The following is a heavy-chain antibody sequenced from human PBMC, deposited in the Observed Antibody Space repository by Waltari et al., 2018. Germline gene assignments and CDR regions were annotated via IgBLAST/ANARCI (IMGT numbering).Heavy chain of an antibody. J-gene: IGHJ3*02. Sequence: VQLLESGGGLVQPGGSLRLSCAASGFTFSSYAMSWVRQAPGKGLEWIGYIYYSGSTYYNPSLKSRVTISVDTSKNQFSLKLSSVTAADTAVYYCARAKAEVSCSIWGQGTMVTVSS. CDR1: GFTFSSYA. CDR3: ARAKAEVSCSI. CDR2: IYYSGST. V-gene: IGHV4-31*02. D-gene: IGHD2-15*01.